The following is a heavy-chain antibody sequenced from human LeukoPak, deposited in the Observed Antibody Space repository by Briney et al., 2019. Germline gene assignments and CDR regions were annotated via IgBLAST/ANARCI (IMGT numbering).Heavy chain of an antibody. D-gene: IGHD3-22*01. CDR3: ARDGARISGYYYGYDAFDI. CDR1: GGTFSGYA. J-gene: IGHJ3*02. V-gene: IGHV1-69*13. CDR2: IIPIFGTA. Sequence: SVKVSCKASGGTFSGYAISWVRQAPGQGPEWMGGIIPIFGTANYAQKFQGRVTITADESTSTAYMELSSLRSEDTAVYYCARDGARISGYYYGYDAFDIWGQGTMVTVSS.